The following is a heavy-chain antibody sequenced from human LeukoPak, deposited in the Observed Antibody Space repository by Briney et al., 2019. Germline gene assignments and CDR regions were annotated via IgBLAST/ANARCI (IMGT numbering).Heavy chain of an antibody. J-gene: IGHJ6*02. CDR1: GYTFSSYG. V-gene: IGHV1-18*01. CDR2: ISAYNGNT. Sequence: ASVKVSCKASGYTFSSYGISWVRRAPGQGLEWMGWISAYNGNTNYAQKLRGRVTMTTDTSTSTAYMELRSLRSDDTAVYYCAREGDILTGLVGDYYYYGMDVWGQGTTVTVSS. D-gene: IGHD3-9*01. CDR3: AREGDILTGLVGDYYYYGMDV.